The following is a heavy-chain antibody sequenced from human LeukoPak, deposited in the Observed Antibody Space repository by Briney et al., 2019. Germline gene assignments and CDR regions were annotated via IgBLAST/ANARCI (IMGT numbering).Heavy chain of an antibody. CDR2: ISSSGSTI. CDR1: GFTFSDYY. J-gene: IGHJ4*02. Sequence: GGSLRLSCAASGFTFSDYYMSWIRQAPGKGLEWVSYISSSGSTIYYADSVKGRFTISRDNAKNSLYLQMNSLRAEDTVVYYCARDDYYDSSGPDYWGQGTLVTVSS. D-gene: IGHD3-22*01. CDR3: ARDDYYDSSGPDY. V-gene: IGHV3-11*01.